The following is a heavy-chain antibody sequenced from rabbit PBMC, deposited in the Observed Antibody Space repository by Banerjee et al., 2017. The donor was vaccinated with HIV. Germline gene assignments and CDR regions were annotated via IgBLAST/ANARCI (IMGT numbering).Heavy chain of an antibody. CDR3: ARELITDGYLTYAYAWGL. Sequence: QEQLVESGGGLVTPGESLKLTCKASGFDFSSNAECWVRQAPGKGPEWIACIYTTDGSTYYAYWMNGRITISRSTSLNTVTLQRTSLTAADTATYFCARELITDGYLTYAYAWGLWGPGTRVTVS. CDR2: IYTTDGST. CDR1: GFDFSSNA. D-gene: IGHD6-1*01. V-gene: IGHV1S47*01. J-gene: IGHJ6*01.